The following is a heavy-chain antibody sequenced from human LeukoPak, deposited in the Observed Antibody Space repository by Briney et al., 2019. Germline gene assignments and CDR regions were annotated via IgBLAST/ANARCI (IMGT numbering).Heavy chain of an antibody. D-gene: IGHD5-24*01. Sequence: AGSLRLSCAASGFTFNSYGMHWVRQAPGKGLEWVAFIRYDGSYEYYADSVKGRFTISRDNSKTTLYLQMNSLRSEDTAVYYCAKDGGLHLYYYYNYMDIWGKGTTVTVSS. CDR1: GFTFNSYG. CDR3: AKDGGLHLYYYYNYMDI. CDR2: IRYDGSYE. J-gene: IGHJ6*03. V-gene: IGHV3-30*02.